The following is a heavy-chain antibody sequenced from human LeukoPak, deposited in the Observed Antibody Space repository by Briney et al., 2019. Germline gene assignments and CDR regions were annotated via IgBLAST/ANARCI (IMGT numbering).Heavy chain of an antibody. Sequence: SETLSLTCAVYGGSFSGYYWSWIRQPPGKGLEWIGEINHSGSTNYNPSLKSRVTISVDTSKNQFSLKLSSVTAADTAVYYCARLGSRWYRRSEYYFDYWGQGTLVTVS. J-gene: IGHJ4*02. CDR3: ARLGSRWYRRSEYYFDY. D-gene: IGHD6-13*01. CDR2: INHSGST. CDR1: GGSFSGYY. V-gene: IGHV4-34*01.